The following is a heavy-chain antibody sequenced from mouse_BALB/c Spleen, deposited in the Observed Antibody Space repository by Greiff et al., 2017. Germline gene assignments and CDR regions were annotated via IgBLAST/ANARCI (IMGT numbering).Heavy chain of an antibody. J-gene: IGHJ4*01. CDR2: INSDGGST. D-gene: IGHD2-4*01. CDR3: ARHGDYEKNYAMDY. V-gene: IGHV5-2*01. Sequence: DVKLVESGGGLVQPGESLKLSCESNEYEFPSHDMSWVRKTPEKRLELVAAINSDGGSTYYPDTMERRFIISRDNTKKTLYLQMSSLRSEDTALYYCARHGDYEKNYAMDYWGQGTSVTVSS. CDR1: EYEFPSHD.